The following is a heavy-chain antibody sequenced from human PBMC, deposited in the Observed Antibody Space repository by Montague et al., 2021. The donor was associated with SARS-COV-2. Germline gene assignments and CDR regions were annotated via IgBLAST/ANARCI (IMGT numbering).Heavy chain of an antibody. CDR1: GFSLNTPEVA. CDR3: AHRFAGFFDY. V-gene: IGHV2-5*05. J-gene: IGHJ4*02. Sequence: VKPTQTLTLTCTFFGFSLNTPEVAVGWIRQPPGKALEWLALIYGGDEKRYGPSLQSRLTITRDTSKGQVVLTMTNMDPVDTATYFCAHRFAGFFDYWGQGILVTVSS. CDR2: IYGGDEK.